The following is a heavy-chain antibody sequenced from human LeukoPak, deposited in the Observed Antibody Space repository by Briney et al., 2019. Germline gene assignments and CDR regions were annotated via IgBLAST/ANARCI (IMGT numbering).Heavy chain of an antibody. Sequence: GGSLRLSCAASGFTFSSYGMHRVRQAPGKGLEWVAVISYDGSNKYYADSVKGRFTISRDNSKNTLYLQMNSLRAEDTAVYYCARGTTIFAVVSYPDYWGQGTLVTVSS. J-gene: IGHJ4*02. D-gene: IGHD3-3*01. CDR1: GFTFSSYG. CDR2: ISYDGSNK. CDR3: ARGTTIFAVVSYPDY. V-gene: IGHV3-30*03.